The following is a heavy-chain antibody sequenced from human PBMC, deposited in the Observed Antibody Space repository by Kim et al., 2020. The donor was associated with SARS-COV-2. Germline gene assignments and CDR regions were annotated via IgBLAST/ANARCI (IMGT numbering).Heavy chain of an antibody. D-gene: IGHD6-19*01. Sequence: DPEKGRFTISRDNTKNTLYLKMNSLIAEDTAVYYCAKDRIVSSGWYVFDYWGQGTLVTVSS. J-gene: IGHJ4*02. V-gene: IGHV3-23*01. CDR3: AKDRIVSSGWYVFDY.